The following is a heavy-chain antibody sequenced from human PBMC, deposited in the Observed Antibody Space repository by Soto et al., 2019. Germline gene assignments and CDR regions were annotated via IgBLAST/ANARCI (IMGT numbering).Heavy chain of an antibody. V-gene: IGHV3-74*01. CDR1: GFTFSSYW. CDR3: ARRGVPDAMRRDAFDI. J-gene: IGHJ3*02. Sequence: GGSLRLSCAASGFTFSSYWMHWVRQAPGKGLVWVSRINSDGSSISYADSVKGRFTISRDNARNMVYLQMNSLRAEDTAVYYCARRGVPDAMRRDAFDIWGQGTMVTVSS. CDR2: INSDGSSI. D-gene: IGHD2-2*01.